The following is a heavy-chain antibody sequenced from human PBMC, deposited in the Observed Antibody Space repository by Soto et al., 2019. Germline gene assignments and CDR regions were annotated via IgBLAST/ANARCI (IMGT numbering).Heavy chain of an antibody. CDR1: GGSISSYY. V-gene: IGHV4-59*08. D-gene: IGHD1-1*01. J-gene: IGHJ4*02. CDR3: ARHWNDDWIDC. CDR2: IYYSGST. Sequence: PSETLSLTCTVSGGSISSYYWSWIRQPPGKGLEWIGYIYYSGSTNYNPSLKSRVTISVDTSKNQFSLKLSSLTAADTAVYYCARHWNDDWIDCWGRGTLVTSPQ.